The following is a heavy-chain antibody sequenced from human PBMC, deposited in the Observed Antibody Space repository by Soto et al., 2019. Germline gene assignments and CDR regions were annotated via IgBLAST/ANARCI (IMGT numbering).Heavy chain of an antibody. D-gene: IGHD3-22*01. Sequence: PGGSMRLSCAASGFTFSSYGMHWVRQAPGKGLEWVAVVSDDGSNKYYADSVKGRFTISRDNSKNTLYLQMNSLRAEDTAVYYCAKDWVYDSSGGSFDIWGQGTMVTVSS. J-gene: IGHJ3*02. V-gene: IGHV3-30*18. CDR2: VSDDGSNK. CDR1: GFTFSSYG. CDR3: AKDWVYDSSGGSFDI.